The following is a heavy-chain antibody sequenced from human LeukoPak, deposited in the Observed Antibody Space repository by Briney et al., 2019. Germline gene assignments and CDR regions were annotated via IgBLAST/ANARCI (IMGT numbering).Heavy chain of an antibody. CDR3: AKDLVGASAFDY. J-gene: IGHJ4*02. Sequence: GSLRLSCAASGFSFSTYPMHWVRQAPGKGLEWVAVISYDGSNTYYADSVKGRFTISRDNSKNTLYLQMNSLRAEDTAVYYCAKDLVGASAFDYWGQGTLVTVSS. CDR1: GFSFSTYP. CDR2: ISYDGSNT. D-gene: IGHD1-26*01. V-gene: IGHV3-30-3*01.